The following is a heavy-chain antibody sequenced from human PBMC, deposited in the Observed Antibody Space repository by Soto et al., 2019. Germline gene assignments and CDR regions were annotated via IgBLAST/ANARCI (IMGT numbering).Heavy chain of an antibody. CDR1: GFTFSSYG. Sequence: GGSLRLSCAASGFTFSSYGMHWVRQSPGKGLEWVAVISYDGSNKYYADSVKGRFTISRDNSKNTLYLQMNSLRAEDTAVYYCAKELSEFRYDFWSGYPAHHYYYGMDVWGQGTTVTVSS. V-gene: IGHV3-30*18. J-gene: IGHJ6*02. CDR3: AKELSEFRYDFWSGYPAHHYYYGMDV. CDR2: ISYDGSNK. D-gene: IGHD3-3*01.